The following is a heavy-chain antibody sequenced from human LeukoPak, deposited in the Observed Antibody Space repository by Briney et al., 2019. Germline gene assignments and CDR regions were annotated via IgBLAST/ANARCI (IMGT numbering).Heavy chain of an antibody. D-gene: IGHD1-26*01. CDR2: IYSGGST. J-gene: IGHJ5*02. CDR1: GFTFSTFA. CDR3: ARVVVGAINWFDP. V-gene: IGHV3-66*01. Sequence: GGSLRLSCAASGFTFSTFAMIWVRQPPGKGLEWVSVIYSGGSTYYADSVKGRFTISRDNSKNTLYLQMNSLRAEDTAVYYCARVVVGAINWFDPWGQGTLVTVSS.